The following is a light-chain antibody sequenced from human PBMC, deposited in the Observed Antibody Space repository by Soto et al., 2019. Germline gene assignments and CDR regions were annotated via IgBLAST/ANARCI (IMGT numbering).Light chain of an antibody. Sequence: QSVLTQPASVSGSPGQSITISCTGTSSDVGSYNLVSWYQQHPGKAPKLMIYEGSKRPSGVSNRFSGSKSDNTASLTISGLQAEDEADYYCYSYAGGTTWVFGGGTKLTVL. CDR3: YSYAGGTTWV. CDR2: EGS. CDR1: SSDVGSYNL. V-gene: IGLV2-23*01. J-gene: IGLJ3*02.